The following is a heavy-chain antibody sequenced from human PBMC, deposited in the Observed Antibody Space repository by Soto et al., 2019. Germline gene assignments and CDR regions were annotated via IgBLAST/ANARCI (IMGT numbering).Heavy chain of an antibody. CDR3: AKAAYDFWSGYYSPYFDY. J-gene: IGHJ4*02. CDR1: GFTFSSYA. D-gene: IGHD3-3*01. Sequence: GGSLRLSCAASGFTFSSYAMSWVRQAPGKGLEWVSAISGSGGSTYYADSVKGRFTISRDNSKNTLYLQMNSLRAEDTAVYYCAKAAYDFWSGYYSPYFDYWGQGTLVTVSS. V-gene: IGHV3-23*01. CDR2: ISGSGGST.